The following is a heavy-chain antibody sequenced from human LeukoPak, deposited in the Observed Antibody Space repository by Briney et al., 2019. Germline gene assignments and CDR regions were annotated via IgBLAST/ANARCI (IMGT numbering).Heavy chain of an antibody. D-gene: IGHD3-10*01. CDR3: ARGFSLDYYGSGSYSHGDVTDY. Sequence: PSETLSLTCAVYGGSFSGYYWSWVRQPPGKGLEWIGEINHSGSTNYNPSLKSRVTISVDTSKNQFSLKLSSVTAADTAVYYCARGFSLDYYGSGSYSHGDVTDYWGRGTLVTVSS. CDR1: GGSFSGYY. J-gene: IGHJ4*02. V-gene: IGHV4-34*01. CDR2: INHSGST.